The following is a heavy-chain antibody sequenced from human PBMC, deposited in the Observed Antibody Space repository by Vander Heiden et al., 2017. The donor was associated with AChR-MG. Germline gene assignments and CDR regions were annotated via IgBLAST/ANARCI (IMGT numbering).Heavy chain of an antibody. V-gene: IGHV1-69*04. CDR1: GGTFSSHA. D-gene: IGHD2-21*02. Sequence: QVQLVQSGAEVNKPGSSVKVSCQASGGTFSSHAISWVRQAPGQCLEWMDRIIPILGIANYAQKFQGRFTMTADKSPSTAYMELSSLRSEDTAVYYCASGAYCGGDCYSPTPFDYWGQGTLVTVSS. CDR2: IIPILGIA. J-gene: IGHJ4*02. CDR3: ASGAYCGGDCYSPTPFDY.